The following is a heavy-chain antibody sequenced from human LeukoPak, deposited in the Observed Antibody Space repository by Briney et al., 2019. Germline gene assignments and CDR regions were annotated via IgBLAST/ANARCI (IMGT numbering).Heavy chain of an antibody. CDR2: IYTSGST. J-gene: IGHJ5*02. D-gene: IGHD3-3*01. CDR1: GGSISSYY. CDR3: ARDEAYYDFWSGSPPSNWFDP. Sequence: SETLSLTCTVSGGSISSYYWSWIRQLPGKGLEWIGRIYTSGSTNYNPSLKSRVTMSVDTSKNQFSLKLSSVTAADTAVYYCARDEAYYDFWSGSPPSNWFDPWGQGTLVTVSS. V-gene: IGHV4-4*07.